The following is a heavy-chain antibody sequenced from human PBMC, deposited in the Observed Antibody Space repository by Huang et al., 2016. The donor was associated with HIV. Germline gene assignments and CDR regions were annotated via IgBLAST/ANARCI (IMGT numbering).Heavy chain of an antibody. D-gene: IGHD5-18*01. CDR1: GGTVSSFS. CDR2: IIPLQETT. J-gene: IGHJ4*02. CDR3: ARGVGNSNRGFDI. Sequence: QVQLVQSGAEMKKSGSSVKVSCKDSGGTVSSFSFTWVRQAPGHGLEWLGVIIPLQETTDLAQKFRGRVNLTANESTNTAFMELSGLTSQDTAVYYCARGVGNSNRGFDIWGQGTLVTVS. V-gene: IGHV1-69*13.